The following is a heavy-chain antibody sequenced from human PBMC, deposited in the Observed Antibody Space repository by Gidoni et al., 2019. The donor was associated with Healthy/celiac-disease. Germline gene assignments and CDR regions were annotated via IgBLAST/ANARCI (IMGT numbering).Heavy chain of an antibody. CDR1: GFTFSSYA. J-gene: IGHJ4*02. CDR2: ISGSGGST. V-gene: IGHV3-23*01. D-gene: IGHD3-3*01. CDR3: AKVRDVFLEWLSLDGFDY. Sequence: EVQLLESGGGLVQPGGSLRLSCAASGFTFSSYAMSWVRQAPGKGLEWVSAISGSGGSTYYADSVKGRFTISRDNSKNTLYLQMNSLRAEDTAVYYCAKVRDVFLEWLSLDGFDYWGQGTLVTVSS.